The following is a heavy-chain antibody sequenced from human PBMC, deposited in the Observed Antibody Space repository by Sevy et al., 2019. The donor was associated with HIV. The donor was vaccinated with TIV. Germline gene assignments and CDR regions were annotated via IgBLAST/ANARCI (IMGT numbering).Heavy chain of an antibody. Sequence: GGSLRLSCAASGFTFDDYAMHWVRQVPGNGLEWVSGITWNSGGIGYADSVKGRFTISRDNTKNSLYLQMNSLRAEDTALYYCTKDRSSGWSRGFPFDFWGQGTMVTVSS. V-gene: IGHV3-9*01. D-gene: IGHD6-19*01. J-gene: IGHJ3*01. CDR2: ITWNSGGI. CDR1: GFTFDDYA. CDR3: TKDRSSGWSRGFPFDF.